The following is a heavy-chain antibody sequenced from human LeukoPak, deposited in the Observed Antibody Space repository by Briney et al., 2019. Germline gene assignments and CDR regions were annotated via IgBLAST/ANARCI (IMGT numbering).Heavy chain of an antibody. V-gene: IGHV1-69*13. CDR1: GGISSRDA. D-gene: IGHD3-10*01. Sequence: SVKVSCKASGGISSRDAINWVRQAPGQGLEWMGGIIPKFGAANYAQKFQGRLMITADESTSTAYMELNSLRSDDTAVYYCARGIYYDSGSHPPYLDYWGQGTLVTVSS. CDR3: ARGIYYDSGSHPPYLDY. J-gene: IGHJ4*02. CDR2: IIPKFGAA.